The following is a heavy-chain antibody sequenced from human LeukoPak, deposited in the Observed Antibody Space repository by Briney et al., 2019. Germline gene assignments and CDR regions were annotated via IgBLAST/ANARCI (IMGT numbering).Heavy chain of an antibody. CDR1: GFTFSSYE. V-gene: IGHV3-48*03. CDR3: AKAPYYYDSSGYYFLDY. D-gene: IGHD3-22*01. Sequence: GGSLRLSCAASGFTFSSYEMNWVRQAPGKGLEWVSYISSSGSTTYYADSVKGRFTISRDNSKNTLYLQMNSLRAEDTAVYYCAKAPYYYDSSGYYFLDYWGQGTLVTVSS. CDR2: ISSSGSTT. J-gene: IGHJ4*02.